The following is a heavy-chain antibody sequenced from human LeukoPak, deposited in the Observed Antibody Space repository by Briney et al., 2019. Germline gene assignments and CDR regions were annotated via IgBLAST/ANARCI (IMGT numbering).Heavy chain of an antibody. J-gene: IGHJ6*02. CDR2: INPNIGGT. V-gene: IGHV1-2*02. CDR3: ARAQERMDV. D-gene: IGHD1-26*01. CDR1: GYTCTRYY. Sequence: ALVKVSCKASGYTCTRYYMHSVRQAPGQGLEGRGWINPNIGGTTYAQKFQGRATMTRDTSISTAYMELSSLRPDDPAVYYCARAQERMDVWGQGTTVTVSS.